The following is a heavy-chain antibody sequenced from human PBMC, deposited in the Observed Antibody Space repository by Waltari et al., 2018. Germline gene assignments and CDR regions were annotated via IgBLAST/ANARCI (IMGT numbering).Heavy chain of an antibody. D-gene: IGHD3-22*01. Sequence: QVQLQESGPGLVKPSQTLSLTCTVSGGSISSGGSYWSWIRQHPGKGLEWIGYIYYSGSTYYNPSLKSLVTISVDTSKNQFSLKLSSVTAADTAVYYCARVMIPQYYFDYWGQGTLVTVSS. CDR1: GGSISSGGSY. CDR3: ARVMIPQYYFDY. V-gene: IGHV4-31*01. CDR2: IYYSGST. J-gene: IGHJ4*02.